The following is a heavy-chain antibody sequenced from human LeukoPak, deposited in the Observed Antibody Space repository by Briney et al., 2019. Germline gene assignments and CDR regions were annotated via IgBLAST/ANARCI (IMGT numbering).Heavy chain of an antibody. CDR2: IYSGGST. D-gene: IGHD6-19*01. Sequence: PGGSLRLSCAASGFTVSSNYMSWVRQAPGKGLEWVSVIYSGGSTYYADSVKGRFTISRDNSKNTLYLQMNSLRAEDTAVYYCARAVISYNSGWYCFDYWGQGTLVTVSS. J-gene: IGHJ4*02. CDR1: GFTVSSNY. CDR3: ARAVISYNSGWYCFDY. V-gene: IGHV3-53*01.